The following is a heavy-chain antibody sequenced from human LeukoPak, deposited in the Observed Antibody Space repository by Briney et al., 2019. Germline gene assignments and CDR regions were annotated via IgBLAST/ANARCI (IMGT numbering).Heavy chain of an antibody. CDR1: GYTFTSYG. CDR2: ISAYNGNT. CDR3: ARSDQSGSSFDY. V-gene: IGHV1-18*01. Sequence: ASVKVSCKASGYTFTSYGISWVRQAPGQGLEWMGWISAYNGNTNYAQKLQGRVTMTTDTSTSTAYMGLRSLRSDDTAVYYCARSDQSGSSFDYWGQGTLVTVSS. J-gene: IGHJ4*02. D-gene: IGHD1-26*01.